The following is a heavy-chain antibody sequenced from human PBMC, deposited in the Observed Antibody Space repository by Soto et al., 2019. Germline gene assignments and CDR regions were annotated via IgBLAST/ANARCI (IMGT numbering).Heavy chain of an antibody. CDR3: ARQEVSEYSGSSAYYYYGMDV. J-gene: IGHJ6*02. Sequence: SVKVSCKASGGTFSSYAISWVRQAPGQGLEWMGGIIPIFGTANYAQKFQGRVTITADESTSTAYMELSSLRSEDTAVYYCARQEVSEYSGSSAYYYYGMDVWGQGTTVTVSS. CDR2: IIPIFGTA. V-gene: IGHV1-69*13. CDR1: GGTFSSYA. D-gene: IGHD6-6*01.